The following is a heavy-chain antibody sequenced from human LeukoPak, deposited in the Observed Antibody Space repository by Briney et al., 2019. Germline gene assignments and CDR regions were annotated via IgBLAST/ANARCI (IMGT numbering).Heavy chain of an antibody. CDR3: ARWFGEPPNFDY. J-gene: IGHJ4*02. CDR1: GYTFTSYA. D-gene: IGHD3-10*01. Sequence: GGSLRLSCEASGYTFTSYAVSWFRQASGKGLEWVSSISGSGGDTFYADSVKGRFSISRDNSKNRVFLQMYSLRAEDTAMYYCARWFGEPPNFDYWGQGTLVTVSS. V-gene: IGHV3-23*01. CDR2: ISGSGGDT.